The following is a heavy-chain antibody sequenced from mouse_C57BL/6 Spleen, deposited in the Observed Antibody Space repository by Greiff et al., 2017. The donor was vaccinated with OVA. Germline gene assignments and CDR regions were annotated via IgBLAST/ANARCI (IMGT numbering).Heavy chain of an antibody. D-gene: IGHD1-1*01. Sequence: VKLVESGPELVKPGASVKISCKASGYAFSSSWMNWVKQRPGKGLEWIGRIYPGDGDTNYNGKFKGKATLTADKSSSTAYMQLSSLTSEDSAVYFCARGYYGSSSPFDYWGQGTTLTVSS. J-gene: IGHJ2*01. CDR2: IYPGDGDT. CDR1: GYAFSSSW. CDR3: ARGYYGSSSPFDY. V-gene: IGHV1-82*01.